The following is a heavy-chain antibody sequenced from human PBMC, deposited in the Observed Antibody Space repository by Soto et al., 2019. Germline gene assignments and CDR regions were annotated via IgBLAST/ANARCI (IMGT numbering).Heavy chain of an antibody. CDR2: FSDGTGET. Sequence: PGGSLRLSCAASGLTFTPYGMSWVRQAPGKGLEWVSTFSDGTGETHYADSVKGRFTISRDNSENTVFLQMDSLRAEDTALYYCAKGKISTTTYTSFDSWGQGTLVTVSS. J-gene: IGHJ5*01. D-gene: IGHD1-26*01. CDR1: GLTFTPYG. CDR3: AKGKISTTTYTSFDS. V-gene: IGHV3-23*01.